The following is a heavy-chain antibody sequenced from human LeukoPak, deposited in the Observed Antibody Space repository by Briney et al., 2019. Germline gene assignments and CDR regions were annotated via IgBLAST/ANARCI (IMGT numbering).Heavy chain of an antibody. J-gene: IGHJ4*02. V-gene: IGHV1-69*01. D-gene: IGHD1-26*01. Sequence: ASVKVSCKASGGTFSKYTISWVRQRPGQGLEWMGGITPLFGTANYAQKFQGRVTITADESASTAYMELSSLRSEDTAVYYCAREVGIRGHFDYWGRGTPVTVSS. CDR2: ITPLFGTA. CDR3: AREVGIRGHFDY. CDR1: GGTFSKYT.